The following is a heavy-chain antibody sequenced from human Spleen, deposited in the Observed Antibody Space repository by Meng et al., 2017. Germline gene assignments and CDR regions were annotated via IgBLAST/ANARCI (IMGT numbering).Heavy chain of an antibody. D-gene: IGHD1-26*01. CDR2: INSDGSTT. J-gene: IGHJ4*02. CDR1: GFTFSSYW. V-gene: IGHV3-74*01. CDR3: ARDFTARIVGESNIDY. Sequence: EVQLVESGGGLVQPGGSLRLSCAASGFTFSSYWMHWVRQAPGKGLVWVSRINSDGSTTSYADSVKGRFTISRDNAKNTLYLQMNSLRADDTAIYYCARDFTARIVGESNIDYWGRGTLVTVSS.